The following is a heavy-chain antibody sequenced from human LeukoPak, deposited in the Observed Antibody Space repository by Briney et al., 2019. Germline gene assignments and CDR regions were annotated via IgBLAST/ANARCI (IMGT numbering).Heavy chain of an antibody. J-gene: IGHJ4*02. V-gene: IGHV3-33*06. CDR1: GFTFSSYG. CDR2: IWYDGSNK. CDR3: AKDRRDGYPPCLDY. D-gene: IGHD5-24*01. Sequence: GRSLRLSCAASGFTFSSYGMHWVRQAPGKGLEWVAVIWYDGSNKYYADSVKGRFTISRDNSKNTLYLQMNSLRAEDTAVYYCAKDRRDGYPPCLDYWGQGTLVTVSS.